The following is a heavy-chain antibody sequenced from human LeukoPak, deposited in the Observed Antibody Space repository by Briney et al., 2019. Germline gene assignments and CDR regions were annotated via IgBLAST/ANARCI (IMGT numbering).Heavy chain of an antibody. V-gene: IGHV4-38-2*02. J-gene: IGHJ5*02. Sequence: SETLSLTCTVSGYSISTGYYWDWIRQPPGKGLEWIGTFYHGGSTYCNPSLKRRVTMSLDTSKNQFSLKLSSVTAADTAVYYCAKSLYGSGSYYNWFDPWGQGTLVTVSS. CDR3: AKSLYGSGSYYNWFDP. D-gene: IGHD3-10*01. CDR1: GYSISTGYY. CDR2: FYHGGST.